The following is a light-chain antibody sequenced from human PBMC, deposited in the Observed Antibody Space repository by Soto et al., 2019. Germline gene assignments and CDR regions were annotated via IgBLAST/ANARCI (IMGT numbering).Light chain of an antibody. CDR3: QQYNNWPPWT. J-gene: IGKJ1*01. V-gene: IGKV3-15*01. Sequence: EIVMTQSPVTLSVSPGERVTLSCRASQIVSSNLAWYQQKPGQAPSLLISDASTRATGIPARFSGSGSGTEFTLTISSLQSEDFAVYYCQQYNNWPPWTFGQGTKVDI. CDR2: DAS. CDR1: QIVSSN.